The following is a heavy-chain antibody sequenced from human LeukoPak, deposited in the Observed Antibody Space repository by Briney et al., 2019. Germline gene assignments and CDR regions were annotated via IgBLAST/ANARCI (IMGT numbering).Heavy chain of an antibody. CDR1: GITFSSYA. D-gene: IGHD1-26*01. CDR3: ARLSGSYKLDY. Sequence: PGGSLRLSCAASGITFSSYAMSWVRQAPGKGLEWVSSISGSGGSTYYADSVKGRFTISRDNSKNTLYLQMNSLRADDTAIYYCARLSGSYKLDYWGQGTLVTVSS. V-gene: IGHV3-23*01. J-gene: IGHJ4*02. CDR2: ISGSGGST.